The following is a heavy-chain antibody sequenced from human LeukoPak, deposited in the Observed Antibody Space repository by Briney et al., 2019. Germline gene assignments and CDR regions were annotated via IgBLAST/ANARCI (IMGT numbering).Heavy chain of an antibody. Sequence: SETLSLTCAVYGGSFSGYYWSWIRQPPGKGLEWIGEINHSGSTNYNPSLKSRVTISVDTSKNQFSLKLSSVTAADTAVYYCARGRINWFDPWGQGTLVTVSS. CDR2: INHSGST. CDR3: ARGRINWFDP. D-gene: IGHD1-14*01. V-gene: IGHV4-34*01. CDR1: GGSFSGYY. J-gene: IGHJ5*02.